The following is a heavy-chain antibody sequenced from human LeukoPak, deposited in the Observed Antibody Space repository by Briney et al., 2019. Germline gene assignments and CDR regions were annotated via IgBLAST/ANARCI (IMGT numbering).Heavy chain of an antibody. Sequence: SETLSLTCAVYGGSFSGYYWSWIRQPPGKGLGWIGEINHSGSTNYNPSLKSRVTISVDTSKNQFSLKLSSVTAADTAVYYCAGKRGYSYGYRPFDYWGQGTLVTVSS. J-gene: IGHJ4*02. CDR3: AGKRGYSYGYRPFDY. CDR1: GGSFSGYY. D-gene: IGHD5-18*01. CDR2: INHSGST. V-gene: IGHV4-34*01.